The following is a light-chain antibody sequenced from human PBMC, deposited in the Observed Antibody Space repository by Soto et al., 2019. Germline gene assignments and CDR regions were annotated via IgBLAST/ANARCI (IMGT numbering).Light chain of an antibody. CDR2: SAS. CDR3: QHYGTSTST. V-gene: IGKV3-20*01. Sequence: EVVMTQSPATRSLSPGERATLSCRASQSVSGTYLAWHQQTPGQAPSLLIYSASTRATGIPDRFSGSGSGTDFTLTISRLENEDFAVYYCQHYGTSTSTFGRGTKVDIK. CDR1: QSVSGTY. J-gene: IGKJ1*01.